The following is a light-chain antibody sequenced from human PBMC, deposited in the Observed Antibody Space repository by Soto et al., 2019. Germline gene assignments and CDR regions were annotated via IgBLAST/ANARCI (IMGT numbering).Light chain of an antibody. CDR2: EVN. CDR3: CSYAGTVAYV. V-gene: IGLV2-23*02. Sequence: QSVLTQPASLSGAPGPSITISCAGNGSDVCAYNLVSWYQQHPGKAPKIIICEVNTRPSGISNRFSGSKSGDTASLTISGLQAEDEADYFCCSYAGTVAYVFGNGTKVTVL. CDR1: GSDVCAYNL. J-gene: IGLJ1*01.